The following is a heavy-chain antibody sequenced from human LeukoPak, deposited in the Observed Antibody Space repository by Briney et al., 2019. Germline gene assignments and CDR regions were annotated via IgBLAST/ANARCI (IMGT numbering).Heavy chain of an antibody. Sequence: ASVKVSCKASCYTFTSYGISWVRQAPGQGVEWVGWISAYNCKTNYAQKLQGRVTMTTDTSTSTAYMELRSLRSDDTAVYYCARRYYDSSGYFYFDYWGQGTLVTVSS. CDR1: CYTFTSYG. J-gene: IGHJ4*02. V-gene: IGHV1-18*01. CDR2: ISAYNCKT. D-gene: IGHD3-22*01. CDR3: ARRYYDSSGYFYFDY.